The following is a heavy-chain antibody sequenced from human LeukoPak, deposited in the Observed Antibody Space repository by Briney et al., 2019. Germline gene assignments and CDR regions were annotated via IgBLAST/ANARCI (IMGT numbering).Heavy chain of an antibody. V-gene: IGHV1-69*13. D-gene: IGHD2-8*01. CDR2: IIPIFGTA. CDR3: ARDPQGYCTSGVCYIQGMDV. CDR1: GGTFSSYA. J-gene: IGHJ6*02. Sequence: ASVKVSCKASGGTFSSYAISWVRQAPGQGLEWMGGIIPIFGTANYAQKFQGRVTITADESTSTAYMELSSLRSEDTAVYYCARDPQGYCTSGVCYIQGMDVWGQGTTVTVSS.